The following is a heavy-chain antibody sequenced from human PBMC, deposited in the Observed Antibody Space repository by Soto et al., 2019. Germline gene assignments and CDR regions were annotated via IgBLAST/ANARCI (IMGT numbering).Heavy chain of an antibody. V-gene: IGHV4-59*01. D-gene: IGHD3-22*01. CDR1: GGSISSYY. J-gene: IGHJ5*02. Sequence: SETLSLTCTVSGGSISSYYWSWIRQPPGKGLEWIGYIYYSGSTNYNPSLKSRVTISVDTSKNQFSLKLSSVTAADTAVYYCARENTYYYDSSGYCGGNWFDPWGQGTLVTVSS. CDR3: ARENTYYYDSSGYCGGNWFDP. CDR2: IYYSGST.